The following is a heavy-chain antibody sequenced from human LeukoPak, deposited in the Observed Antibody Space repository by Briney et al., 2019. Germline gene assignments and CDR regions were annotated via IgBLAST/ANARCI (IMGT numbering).Heavy chain of an antibody. V-gene: IGHV3-30*03. J-gene: IGHJ4*02. D-gene: IGHD3-22*01. CDR1: GFTFSSYG. CDR2: ISYDGSKR. Sequence: PGGSLRLSCAASGFTFSSYGMHWVRQAPGKGLEWVAFISYDGSKRDYTDSVKGRFTISRDNSKNTLYLQMNSLRAEDTAVYYCARDSSGYPDDYWGQGTLVTVSS. CDR3: ARDSSGYPDDY.